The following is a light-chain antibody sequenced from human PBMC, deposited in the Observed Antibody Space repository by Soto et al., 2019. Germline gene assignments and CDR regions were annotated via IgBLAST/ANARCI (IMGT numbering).Light chain of an antibody. V-gene: IGKV1-13*02. Sequence: AIQLTQSPSSLSASVGDRVTITCRASQGIGSSALAWYQQKPGNVPKLLIYDVSNLPDGVPSRFSGSGPGTDFTLTISSLQPEDFATYYCQQFDTFPLTFGQGTRLDIK. CDR1: QGIGSSA. CDR3: QQFDTFPLT. J-gene: IGKJ5*01. CDR2: DVS.